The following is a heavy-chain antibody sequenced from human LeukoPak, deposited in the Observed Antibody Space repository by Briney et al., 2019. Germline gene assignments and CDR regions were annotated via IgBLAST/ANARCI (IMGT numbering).Heavy chain of an antibody. CDR2: IHHSGNT. V-gene: IGHV4-38-2*02. J-gene: IGHJ5*02. Sequence: KPSETLSLTCTVSGYSISTSYYWGWIRQPPGKGLEWIGSIHHSGNTYYNPSLKSRVTISVDTSKNQFSLKLNSVTAADTAVYYCARGVTNYNWFDPWGQGTLVTVSS. D-gene: IGHD1-7*01. CDR3: ARGVTNYNWFDP. CDR1: GYSISTSYY.